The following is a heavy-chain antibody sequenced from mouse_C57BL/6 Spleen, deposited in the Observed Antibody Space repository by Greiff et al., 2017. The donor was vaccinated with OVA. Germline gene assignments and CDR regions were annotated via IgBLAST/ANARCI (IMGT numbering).Heavy chain of an antibody. CDR3: ATEYDYDSAWFAY. CDR2: IYPGDGDT. D-gene: IGHD2-4*01. CDR1: GYAFSSSW. Sequence: QVQLQQSGPELVKPGASVKISCKASGYAFSSSWMNWVKQRPGKGLEWIGRIYPGDGDTNYNGKFKGKATLTADKSSSTAYMQLSSLTSEDSAVYFCATEYDYDSAWFAYWGQGTLVTVSA. J-gene: IGHJ3*01. V-gene: IGHV1-82*01.